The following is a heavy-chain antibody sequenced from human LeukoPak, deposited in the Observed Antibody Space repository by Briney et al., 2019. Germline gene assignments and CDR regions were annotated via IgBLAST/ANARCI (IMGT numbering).Heavy chain of an antibody. CDR3: ARDDPYYDSSGSYWYFDL. CDR2: ISWNSGSI. CDR1: GFTFDDYA. J-gene: IGHJ2*01. V-gene: IGHV3-9*01. D-gene: IGHD3-22*01. Sequence: GGSLRLSCAASGFTFDDYAMHWVRQAPGKGLEWVSGISWNSGSIGYADSVKGRFTISRDNAKNSLYLQMNSLRAEDTALYYCARDDPYYDSSGSYWYFDLWGRGTLVTVSS.